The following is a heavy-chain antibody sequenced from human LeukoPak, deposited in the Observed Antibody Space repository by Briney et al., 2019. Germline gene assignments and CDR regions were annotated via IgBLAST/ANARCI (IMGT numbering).Heavy chain of an antibody. V-gene: IGHV4-4*07. Sequence: SETLSLTCTVSGGSISSYYGSWIRQPAGKGLEWIGRIYTSGSTNYNPSLKSRVTMSVDTSKNQFSLKLSSVTAADTAVYYCARGGYFGSRVLTGMDVWGQGTTVTVSS. CDR3: ARGGYFGSRVLTGMDV. J-gene: IGHJ6*02. CDR2: IYTSGST. D-gene: IGHD3-9*01. CDR1: GGSISSYY.